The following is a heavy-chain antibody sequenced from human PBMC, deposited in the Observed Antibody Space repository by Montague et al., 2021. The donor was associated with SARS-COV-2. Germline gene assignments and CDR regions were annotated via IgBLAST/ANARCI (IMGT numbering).Heavy chain of an antibody. Sequence: SETLSLTCTVSGVSVSNPYYHWGWIRQPPGKGLEWIGYIDYGGSPNYSPSLYSRVTISLDTSKNQLSLRLTSATAADTAVYYCARGERWFDPWGQGTLVTVSS. D-gene: IGHD1-26*01. CDR3: ARGERWFDP. CDR2: IDYGGSP. J-gene: IGHJ5*02. CDR1: GVSVSNPYYH. V-gene: IGHV4-61*01.